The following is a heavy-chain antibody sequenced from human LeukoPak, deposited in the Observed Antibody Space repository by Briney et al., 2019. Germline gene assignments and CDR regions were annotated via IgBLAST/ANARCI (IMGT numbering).Heavy chain of an antibody. CDR2: ISYDGSTD. CDR3: AKRYCTNAVCHIDY. CDR1: GFSFSSYW. J-gene: IGHJ4*02. Sequence: PGGSLRLSCAASGFSFSSYWMNWVRQAPGKGLEWVALISYDGSTDYYSDSVKGRFTISRDSPKNTLYLEMNSLRTEDTAVYYCAKRYCTNAVCHIDYWGQGTLVTVSS. D-gene: IGHD2-8*01. V-gene: IGHV3-30*18.